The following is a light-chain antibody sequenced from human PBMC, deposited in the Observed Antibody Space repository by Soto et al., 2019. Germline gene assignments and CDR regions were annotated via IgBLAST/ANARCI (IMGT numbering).Light chain of an antibody. CDR3: VSFTSSTTYV. CDR2: DVT. J-gene: IGLJ1*01. V-gene: IGLV2-14*01. CDR1: SSDVGGSNH. Sequence: QSALTQPASVSDSPGQSITISCTGTSSDVGGSNHVSWYQQHPGKSRKLMIYDVTNRPSGVSHRFSGSKSGSTASLIISVLQAEDEADYYCVSFTSSTTYVFGTGTNLTVL.